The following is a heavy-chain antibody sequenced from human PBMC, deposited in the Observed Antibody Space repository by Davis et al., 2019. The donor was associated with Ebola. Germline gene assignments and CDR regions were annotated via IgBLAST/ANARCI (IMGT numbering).Heavy chain of an antibody. Sequence: AASVKVSCKASGYTFTGYYMHWVRQAPGQGLEWMGWINPNSGGTNYAQKFQGWVTMTRDTSIRTAYMELSRLRSDDTAVYYCARGLLWFGELLPHYYFDYWGQGTLVTVSS. CDR3: ARGLLWFGELLPHYYFDY. V-gene: IGHV1-2*04. D-gene: IGHD3-10*01. CDR1: GYTFTGYY. CDR2: INPNSGGT. J-gene: IGHJ4*02.